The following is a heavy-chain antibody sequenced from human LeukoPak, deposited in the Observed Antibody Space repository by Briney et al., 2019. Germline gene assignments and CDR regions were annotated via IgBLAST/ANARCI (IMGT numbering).Heavy chain of an antibody. V-gene: IGHV3-64D*06. CDR1: GFTFSSYA. CDR3: VKPYYGSGNYPFDY. CDR2: ISSNGGST. J-gene: IGHJ4*02. D-gene: IGHD3-10*01. Sequence: GGSLRLFCSASGFTFSSYAMHWVRQAPGKGLEFVSEISSNGGSTYYADSVKGRFTISRDNSKDTLYLQMSSLRAEDTAVYYCVKPYYGSGNYPFDYWGQGTLVTVSS.